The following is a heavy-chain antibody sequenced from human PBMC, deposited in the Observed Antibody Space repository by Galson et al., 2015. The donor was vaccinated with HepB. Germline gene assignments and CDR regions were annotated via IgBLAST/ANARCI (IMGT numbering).Heavy chain of an antibody. CDR1: GFTFSDHY. CDR3: ARGWGCSSTSCYYAFDI. J-gene: IGHJ3*02. V-gene: IGHV3-72*01. D-gene: IGHD2-2*01. Sequence: SLRLSCAASGFTFSDHYMDWVRQAPGKGLEWVGRTRNKANSYTTEYAASVKGRFTISRDDSKNSLYLQMNSLKTEDTAVYYCARGWGCSSTSCYYAFDIWGQGTMVTVSS. CDR2: TRNKANSYTT.